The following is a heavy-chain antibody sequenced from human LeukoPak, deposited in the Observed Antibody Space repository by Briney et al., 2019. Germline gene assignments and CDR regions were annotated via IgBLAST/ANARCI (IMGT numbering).Heavy chain of an antibody. D-gene: IGHD4-17*01. V-gene: IGHV1-69*04. CDR3: ARAAVTVTTFWFDP. Sequence: VASVKVSCKASGGTFSSYAISWVRQAPGQGLEWMGRIIPILGIANYAQKFQGRVTMTRDTSISTAYMELSRLRSDDTAVYYCARAAVTVTTFWFDPWGQGTLVTVSS. J-gene: IGHJ5*02. CDR2: IIPILGIA. CDR1: GGTFSSYA.